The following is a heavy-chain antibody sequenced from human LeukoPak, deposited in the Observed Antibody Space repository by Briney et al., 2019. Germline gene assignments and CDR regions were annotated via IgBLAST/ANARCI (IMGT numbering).Heavy chain of an antibody. CDR3: AKALDSGDAFDI. V-gene: IGHV3-53*01. J-gene: IGHJ3*02. CDR2: TYSGGST. CDR1: GFTVSSNY. D-gene: IGHD3-22*01. Sequence: GGSLRLSCAASGFTVSSNYMTWVRQAPGKGLKWVSVTYSGGSTYYTDSVKGRFTISRDNSKNTLYLQMNSPRAEDTAVYYCAKALDSGDAFDIWGQGTMVTVSS.